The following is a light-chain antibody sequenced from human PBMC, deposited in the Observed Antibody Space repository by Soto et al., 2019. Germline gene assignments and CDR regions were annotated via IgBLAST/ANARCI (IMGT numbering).Light chain of an antibody. V-gene: IGLV2-8*01. CDR3: TSYAGTDPLGVV. CDR1: SGDVGAFDY. CDR2: EVT. J-gene: IGLJ2*01. Sequence: QSVLTQPPSASGSPGQSVTISCTGTSGDVGAFDYVSWYQHHPGRAPRLFIYEVTKRPSGVPGRFSGSKSGNTASLTVSGLQAEDEADYYCTSYAGTDPLGVVFGGGTNVTVL.